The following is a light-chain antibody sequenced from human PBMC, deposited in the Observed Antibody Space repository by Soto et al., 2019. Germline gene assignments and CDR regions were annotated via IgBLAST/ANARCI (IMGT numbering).Light chain of an antibody. Sequence: LVLTQSPGTLSLSPGERATLSCRASQSVSSSYLAWYQQKPGQAPRLLIYAASSRATGIPDRFSGSRSGTDFTLTISRLAPEDFAVYFCQQYGTSLPFTFGQGTKVEIK. CDR2: AAS. V-gene: IGKV3-20*01. CDR1: QSVSSSY. CDR3: QQYGTSLPFT. J-gene: IGKJ2*01.